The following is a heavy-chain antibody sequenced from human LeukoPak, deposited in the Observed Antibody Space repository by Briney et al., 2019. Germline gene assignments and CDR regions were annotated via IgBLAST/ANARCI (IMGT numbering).Heavy chain of an antibody. CDR2: IKQDGSEK. Sequence: GGSLRLSCAAPGFTFSSYWMSWVRRAPGKGLEGVANIKQDGSEKDYVDSVKGRFTISRDNAKNSLCLQMNSLRAEDTALYYCAKGPLGGYWGQGTLVTVSS. CDR1: GFTFSSYW. J-gene: IGHJ4*02. CDR3: AKGPLGGY. D-gene: IGHD3-16*01. V-gene: IGHV3-7*03.